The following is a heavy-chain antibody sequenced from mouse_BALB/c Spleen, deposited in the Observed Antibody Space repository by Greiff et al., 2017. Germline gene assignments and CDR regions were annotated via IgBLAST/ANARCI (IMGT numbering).Heavy chain of an antibody. CDR3: ARGYGSPYDFDY. CDR1: GYTFTDYA. CDR2: ISTYSGDA. V-gene: IGHV1S137*01. D-gene: IGHD1-1*01. J-gene: IGHJ2*01. Sequence: QVQLQQSGAELVRPGVSVKISCKGSGYTFTDYALHWVKQSHAKSLEWIGVISTYSGDASSNQKFKGTATMPVDKSSSTAYMELARLTSEDAAIYYCARGYGSPYDFDYWGQGTTRTVSA.